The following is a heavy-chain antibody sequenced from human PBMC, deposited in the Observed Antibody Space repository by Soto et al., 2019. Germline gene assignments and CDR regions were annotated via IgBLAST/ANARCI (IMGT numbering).Heavy chain of an antibody. V-gene: IGHV1-69*04. J-gene: IGHJ5*02. CDR1: GGTFSSYT. CDR2: IIPILGIA. D-gene: IGHD6-13*01. Sequence: GASVKVSCKASGGTFSSYTISWVRQAPGQGLEWMGRIIPILGIAKYAQKFQGRVAVTADTSTSTAYLELSSLKSEDTAMYYCARDCIPAGGRVCPWGQGTLVTVSS. CDR3: ARDCIPAGGRVCP.